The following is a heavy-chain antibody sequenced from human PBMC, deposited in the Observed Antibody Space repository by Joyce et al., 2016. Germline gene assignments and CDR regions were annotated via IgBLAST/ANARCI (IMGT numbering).Heavy chain of an antibody. CDR2: TTYDGGDK. J-gene: IGHJ4*02. Sequence: VQLVESGGRVVQPGRSLRLSCAASGFTFTSYAMHWVRQAPGKGLEWVAVTTYDGGDKYYADFVKGRFTVSRDNSNNTLFLQMGSLRPEDTAIYYCAKDSLRRYFDFWGRGTLVTVSS. CDR3: AKDSLRRYFDF. CDR1: GFTFTSYA. V-gene: IGHV3-30*18.